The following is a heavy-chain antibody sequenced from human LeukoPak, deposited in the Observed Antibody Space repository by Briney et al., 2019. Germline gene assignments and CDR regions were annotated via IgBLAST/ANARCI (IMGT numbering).Heavy chain of an antibody. CDR2: ISSSGSSI. CDR1: GFTFSSYE. Sequence: GGSLRLSCVASGFTFSSYEMNWVRQAPGKGLEWLSYISSSGSSIYCADSVKGRFTISRDNAKNSLYLQMNRLRAEDTAVYYCARESCYDFWSGYYTGANYFDHWGQGTLVTVSS. D-gene: IGHD3-3*01. V-gene: IGHV3-48*03. CDR3: ARESCYDFWSGYYTGANYFDH. J-gene: IGHJ4*02.